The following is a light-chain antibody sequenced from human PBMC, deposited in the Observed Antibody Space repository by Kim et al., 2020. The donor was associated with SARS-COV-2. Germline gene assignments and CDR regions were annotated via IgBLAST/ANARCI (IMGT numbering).Light chain of an antibody. J-gene: IGKJ1*01. CDR1: QGVSSAY. V-gene: IGKV3-20*01. CDR3: QQYGSLPRT. Sequence: TPGGRAALSCKASQGVSSAYLAWYQQKPGQAPRLLIYDASRRATGIPDRFCGSGSGTDFTLTISRLEPEDFAIYYCQQYGSLPRTFGQGTKVDIK. CDR2: DAS.